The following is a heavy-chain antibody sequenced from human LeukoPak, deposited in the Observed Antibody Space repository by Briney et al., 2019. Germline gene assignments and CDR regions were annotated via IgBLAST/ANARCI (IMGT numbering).Heavy chain of an antibody. D-gene: IGHD6-13*01. Sequence: SQTLSLTCTVSGGSISSGSYYWSWIRQPAGKGLEWIGRIYTSGSTNYNPSLKSRVTISVDTSKNQFSLKLSSVTAADTAVYYCARDRAAAGYYYYYYMDVWGKGTTVTVSS. CDR2: IYTSGST. J-gene: IGHJ6*03. V-gene: IGHV4-61*02. CDR3: ARDRAAAGYYYYYYMDV. CDR1: GGSISSGSYY.